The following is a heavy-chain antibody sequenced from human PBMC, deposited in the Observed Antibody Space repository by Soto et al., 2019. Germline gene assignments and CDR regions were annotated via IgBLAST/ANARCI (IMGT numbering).Heavy chain of an antibody. CDR3: ASDYSGYSADPEYYGVEV. CDR2: VYYSGST. Sequence: SETLSLTCSVSGGSDTLTSYYWSWIRQPPGKGLECIGNVYYSGSTNYNPSLKSRVTISVDTSKNQSSLSLKSVTAADTAFYYCASDYSGYSADPEYYGVEVWGQGTTVTAP. CDR1: GGSDTLTSYY. J-gene: IGHJ6*02. V-gene: IGHV4-39*01. D-gene: IGHD3-22*01.